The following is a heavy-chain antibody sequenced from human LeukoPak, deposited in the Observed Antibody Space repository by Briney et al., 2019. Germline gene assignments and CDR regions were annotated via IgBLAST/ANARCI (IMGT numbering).Heavy chain of an antibody. D-gene: IGHD1-26*01. CDR1: GFTFSSYS. CDR2: ISSSSSSYR. Sequence: GGSLRLSCAASGFTFSSYSMNWVRQAPGKGLEWVSSISSSSSSYRYYADSVKGRFTTSRDNAKNSLYLQMNSLRAEDTAVYYCARDIGRGDAFDIWGQGTMVTVSS. V-gene: IGHV3-21*01. CDR3: ARDIGRGDAFDI. J-gene: IGHJ3*02.